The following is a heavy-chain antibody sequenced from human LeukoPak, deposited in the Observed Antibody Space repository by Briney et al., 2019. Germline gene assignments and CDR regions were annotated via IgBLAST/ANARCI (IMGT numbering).Heavy chain of an antibody. CDR2: INHSGST. CDR1: GGSFSGYY. D-gene: IGHD4-17*01. V-gene: IGHV4-34*01. CDR3: ARGNYGDYVFDY. J-gene: IGHJ4*02. Sequence: SETLSLSCAVYGGSFSGYYWSWIRQPPGKGLEWIGEINHSGSTNYNPSLKSRVTISVDTSKNQFSLKLSSVTAADTAVYYCARGNYGDYVFDYWGQGTLVTVSS.